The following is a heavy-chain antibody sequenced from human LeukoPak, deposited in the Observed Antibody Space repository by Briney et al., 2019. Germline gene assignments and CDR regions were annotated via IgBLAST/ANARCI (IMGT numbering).Heavy chain of an antibody. CDR1: GGSISSYY. Sequence: SETLSLTCTVSGGSISSYYWSWIRQPPGKGLEWIGYIYYSGSTNYNPSLKSRVTISVDTSENQFSLKLSSVTAADTAVYYCAREGGYSNGYYYFDHWGQGTLVTVSS. CDR2: IYYSGST. CDR3: AREGGYSNGYYYFDH. D-gene: IGHD6-19*01. V-gene: IGHV4-59*01. J-gene: IGHJ4*02.